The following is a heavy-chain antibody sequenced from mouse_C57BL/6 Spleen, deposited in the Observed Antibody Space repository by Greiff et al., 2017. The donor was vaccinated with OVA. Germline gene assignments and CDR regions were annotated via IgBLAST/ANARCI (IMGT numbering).Heavy chain of an antibody. CDR3: TYYGNAWCAY. V-gene: IGHV14-4*01. CDR1: GFNIKDDY. CDR2: IDPENGDT. D-gene: IGHD2-1*01. Sequence: VQLQQSGAELVRPGASVKLSCTASGFNIKDDYMHWVKQRPEQGLEWIGWIDPENGDTEYASKFQGKATITADTSSNTAYLQLSSLTSEDTAVYYCTYYGNAWCAYWGQGTLVTVSA. J-gene: IGHJ3*01.